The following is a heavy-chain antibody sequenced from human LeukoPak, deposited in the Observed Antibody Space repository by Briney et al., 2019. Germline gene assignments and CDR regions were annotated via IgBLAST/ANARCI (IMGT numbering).Heavy chain of an antibody. CDR3: ARDYDFWSGYSFYYYGMDV. J-gene: IGHJ6*02. V-gene: IGHV3-21*01. D-gene: IGHD3-3*01. Sequence: PGGSLRLSCAASGFTFSSYSMSWVRQAPGKGLEWVSSISSSSSYIYYADSVKGRFTISRDNAKNSLYLQMNSLRAEDTAVYYCARDYDFWSGYSFYYYGMDVWGQGTTVTVSS. CDR1: GFTFSSYS. CDR2: ISSSSSYI.